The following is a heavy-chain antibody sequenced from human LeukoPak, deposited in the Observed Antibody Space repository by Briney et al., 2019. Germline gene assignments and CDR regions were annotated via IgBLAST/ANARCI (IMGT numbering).Heavy chain of an antibody. CDR2: IYYSGST. CDR3: AREVGSRIFDY. J-gene: IGHJ4*02. D-gene: IGHD1-26*01. Sequence: SETLSLTCTVSGGSISSYYWSWIRQPPGKGLEWIGYIYYSGSTNYNPSLKSRVTISVDTSKNQFSLKLSSVTAADTAVYYCAREVGSRIFDYWGQGTQVTVSS. V-gene: IGHV4-59*01. CDR1: GGSISSYY.